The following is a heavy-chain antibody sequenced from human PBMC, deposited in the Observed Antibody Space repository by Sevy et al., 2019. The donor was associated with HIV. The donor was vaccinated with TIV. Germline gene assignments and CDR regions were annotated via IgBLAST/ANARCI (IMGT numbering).Heavy chain of an antibody. CDR1: GYSFTSYW. J-gene: IGHJ4*02. CDR3: ARRDGYASIDY. Sequence: TQRESLKISCKGSGYSFTSYWIGWVRQMPGKGLEWMGIIDPGDSDTRYSPSFQGQVTISADKSISTVYLQWSSLKASDTAMYYCARRDGYASIDYWGQGTLVTVSS. D-gene: IGHD5-12*01. CDR2: IDPGDSDT. V-gene: IGHV5-51*03.